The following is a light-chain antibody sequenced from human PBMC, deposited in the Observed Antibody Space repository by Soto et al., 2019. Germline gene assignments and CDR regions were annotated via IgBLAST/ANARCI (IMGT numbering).Light chain of an antibody. CDR3: LQYFTCPFT. Sequence: AIRMTQSPSSFSASTGDRVTITCRASQGVSNYLAWYQQRPGKAPKLLIYAASTLQTGVPSTFSGSGSGTDFNLTISRLQSDDFATYYCLQYFTCPFTFGPGTKVDI. CDR1: QGVSNY. J-gene: IGKJ3*01. V-gene: IGKV1-8*01. CDR2: AAS.